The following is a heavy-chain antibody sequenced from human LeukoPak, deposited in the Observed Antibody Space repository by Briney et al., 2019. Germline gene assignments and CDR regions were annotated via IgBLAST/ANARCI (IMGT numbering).Heavy chain of an antibody. D-gene: IGHD6-6*01. CDR1: RYTFTSYY. CDR3: ARVGSSSSFDY. V-gene: IGHV1-46*01. J-gene: IGHJ4*02. CDR2: INPSGGST. Sequence: ASVKVSCKASRYTFTSYYMHWVRQSPGQALEWMGIINPSGGSTSYAQKFQGRVTMHRDTSTSTVYMEPSSLRSEDTAVYYCARVGSSSSFDYWGQGTLVTVSS.